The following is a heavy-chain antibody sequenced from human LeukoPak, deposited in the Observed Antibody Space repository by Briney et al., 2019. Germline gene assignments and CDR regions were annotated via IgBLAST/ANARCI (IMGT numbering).Heavy chain of an antibody. D-gene: IGHD3-3*01. CDR1: GFTFSSYW. J-gene: IGHJ4*02. CDR3: ARSPSITIFGVIRD. V-gene: IGHV3-7*01. CDR2: IKQDGSEK. Sequence: GGSLRLSCAASGFTFSSYWMSWVRQAPGKGLEGVANIKQDGSEKYYVDSVKGRFTISRDNAKNSLYLQMNSLRAEDTAVYYCARSPSITIFGVIRDWGQGTLVTVSS.